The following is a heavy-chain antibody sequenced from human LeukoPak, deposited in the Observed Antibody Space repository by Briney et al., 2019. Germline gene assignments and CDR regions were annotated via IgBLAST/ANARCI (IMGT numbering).Heavy chain of an antibody. D-gene: IGHD6-19*01. CDR3: ARQGTIAVAGTVDY. Sequence: SETLSLTCTVSGGSISSYYWSWIRQPPGKGLEWIRYIYYSGGTNYNPSLKSRVTISVDTSKNQFSLKLSSVTAADTAVYYCARQGTIAVAGTVDYWGQGTLVTVSS. CDR2: IYYSGGT. V-gene: IGHV4-59*08. CDR1: GGSISSYY. J-gene: IGHJ4*02.